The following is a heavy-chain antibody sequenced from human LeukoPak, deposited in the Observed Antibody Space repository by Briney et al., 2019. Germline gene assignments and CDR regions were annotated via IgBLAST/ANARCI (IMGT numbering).Heavy chain of an antibody. J-gene: IGHJ4*02. D-gene: IGHD3-10*01. CDR2: INPNSGGT. Sequence: ASVKVSCKASGYTFTSYYMHWVRQAPGQGLEWMGWINPNSGGTNYAQKFQGRVTMTRDTSISTAYMELSRLRSDDTAVYYCARAVNAMVRGASDYWGQGTLVTVSS. V-gene: IGHV1-2*02. CDR1: GYTFTSYY. CDR3: ARAVNAMVRGASDY.